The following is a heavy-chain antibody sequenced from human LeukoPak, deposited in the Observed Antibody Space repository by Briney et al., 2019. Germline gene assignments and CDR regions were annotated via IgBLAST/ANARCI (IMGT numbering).Heavy chain of an antibody. J-gene: IGHJ4*02. CDR2: ISGSGGST. V-gene: IGHV3-23*01. CDR3: ASFRVITRED. D-gene: IGHD1-26*01. CDR1: GFTFSNYG. Sequence: GGSLRLSCAASGFTFSNYGMSWVRQAPGKGLEWVSSISGSGGSTYYADSVKGRFTISRDNSKNTLYLQMNSLRADDTAIYYCASFRVITREDWGQGTLVTVSS.